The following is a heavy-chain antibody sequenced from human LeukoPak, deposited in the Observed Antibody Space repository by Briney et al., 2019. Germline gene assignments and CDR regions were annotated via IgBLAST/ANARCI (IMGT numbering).Heavy chain of an antibody. V-gene: IGHV4-59*12. CDR3: ARSTYRPPGYSSSWKVAFDI. CDR2: IYHSGST. CDR1: GGSIRSYY. Sequence: PSETVSLTCTVSGGSIRSYYWSWIRQPPGKGLEWIGYIYHSGSTNYNPSLKSRVTISVDTSKNQFSLKLSSVTAADTAVYYCARSTYRPPGYSSSWKVAFDIWGQGTMVTVSS. D-gene: IGHD6-13*01. J-gene: IGHJ3*02.